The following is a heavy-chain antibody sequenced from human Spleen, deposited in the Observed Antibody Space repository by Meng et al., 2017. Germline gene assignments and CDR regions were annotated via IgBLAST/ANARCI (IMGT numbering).Heavy chain of an antibody. Sequence: ASVKVSCKASGYTFTSYGISWVRQAPGQGLEWMGWINPNSGGTNYAQKFQGRVTMTRDTSISTAYMELSRLRSDDTAMYYCARRIGGDLINYYDYWGQGTLVTVSS. CDR3: ARRIGGDLINYYDY. CDR1: GYTFTSYG. CDR2: INPNSGGT. V-gene: IGHV1-2*02. J-gene: IGHJ4*02. D-gene: IGHD2-21*02.